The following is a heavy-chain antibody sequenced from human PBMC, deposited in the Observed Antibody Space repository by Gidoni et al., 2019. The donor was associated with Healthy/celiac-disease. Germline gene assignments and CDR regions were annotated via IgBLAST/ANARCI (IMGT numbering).Heavy chain of an antibody. CDR2: ISSSVSTL. Sequence: EVQLVESGGGLVQPGGSLRLSCAASGLPVSWYEMNWVRQAPGKGLEWVSYISSSVSTLYYADSVKGRFTISRDNAKNSLYLQMNSLSAEDTAVYYCARSIAAAGRAFDIWGQGTMVTVSS. CDR1: GLPVSWYE. D-gene: IGHD6-13*01. CDR3: ARSIAAAGRAFDI. V-gene: IGHV3-48*03. J-gene: IGHJ3*02.